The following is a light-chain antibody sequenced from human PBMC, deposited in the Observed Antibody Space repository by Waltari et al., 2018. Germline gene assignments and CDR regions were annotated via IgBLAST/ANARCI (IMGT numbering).Light chain of an antibody. CDR2: AAS. CDR1: QSVSTY. CDR3: QQYYDYQRS. Sequence: AIRMTQSPSSLSASTGDRVTITCRASQSVSTYLAWYQQKPGKAPKLLSYAASTLQRGVPLRFSGSGSGTDFTLSISCLQSEDFATYYCQQYYDYQRSFGQGTKVEMK. J-gene: IGKJ1*01. V-gene: IGKV1-8*01.